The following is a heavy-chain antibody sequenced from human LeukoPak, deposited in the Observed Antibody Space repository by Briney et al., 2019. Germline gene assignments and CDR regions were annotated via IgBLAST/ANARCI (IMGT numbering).Heavy chain of an antibody. J-gene: IGHJ5*02. D-gene: IGHD6-13*01. CDR2: ISYDGSNK. Sequence: GRSLRLSCAASGFTFSSYAMHWVRQAPGKGLEWVAVISYDGSNKYYADSAKGRFTISRDNSKNTLYLQMNSLRAEDTAVYYCARAASSWYGNWFDPWGQGTLVTVSS. V-gene: IGHV3-30-3*01. CDR3: ARAASSWYGNWFDP. CDR1: GFTFSSYA.